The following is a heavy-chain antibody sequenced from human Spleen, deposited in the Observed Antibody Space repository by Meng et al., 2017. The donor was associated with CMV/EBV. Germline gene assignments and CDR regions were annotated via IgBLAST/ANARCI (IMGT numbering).Heavy chain of an antibody. CDR1: DGFTTSDDYY. J-gene: IGHJ4*02. CDR3: ARDSPGGYGYFDS. Sequence: QRQESGPGLVKPSQTLSLTCTVSDGFTTSDDYYWSWIRQPPGKGLEWIGYIHYSGTTYYNPSLKSRIAISLDTSKNQFSLNLNSVTAADAAVYYCARDSPGGYGYFDSWGQGTLVTVSS. V-gene: IGHV4-30-4*01. D-gene: IGHD5-12*01. CDR2: IHYSGTT.